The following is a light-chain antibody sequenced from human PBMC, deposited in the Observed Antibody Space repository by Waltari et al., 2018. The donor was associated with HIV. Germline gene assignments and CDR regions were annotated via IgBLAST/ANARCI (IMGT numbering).Light chain of an antibody. CDR1: SGNIARDY. CDR2: EDN. Sequence: NFMLTQPQSVSDSPGKTVTIPCTRSSGNIARDYVHWYQHRPGSVPSLVIYEDNQRPSGVPGRFSGSIDTSSNSASLTISGLEPEDEAFYYCQSCYNTYRVFGGGTKLTVL. J-gene: IGLJ3*02. CDR3: QSCYNTYRV. V-gene: IGLV6-57*03.